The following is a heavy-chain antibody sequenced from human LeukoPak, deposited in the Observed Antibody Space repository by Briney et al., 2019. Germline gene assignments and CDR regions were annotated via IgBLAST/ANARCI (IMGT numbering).Heavy chain of an antibody. Sequence: GGSLRLSCAASGFTVSSNYMSWVRQAPGKGLEWVSVIYSGGSTYYADSVKGRFTISRDNAKNSLYLQMNSLRAEDTAVYYCARGVVRVYYDFWSGYMNWFDPWGQGTLVTVSS. D-gene: IGHD3-3*01. CDR2: IYSGGST. CDR3: ARGVVRVYYDFWSGYMNWFDP. J-gene: IGHJ5*02. V-gene: IGHV3-66*01. CDR1: GFTVSSNY.